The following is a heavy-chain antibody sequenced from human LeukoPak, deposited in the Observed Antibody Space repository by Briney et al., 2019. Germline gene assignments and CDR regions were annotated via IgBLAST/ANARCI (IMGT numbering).Heavy chain of an antibody. V-gene: IGHV4-34*01. J-gene: IGHJ4*02. CDR1: GGSISSYY. CDR3: ARNWIAAAVRGSFDY. Sequence: SETLSLTCTVSGGSISSYYWSWIRQPPGKGLEWIGGITHSGSTNYNPSLKSRVIISVDTSKNQFSLKLTSVTAADTAVYYCARNWIAAAVRGSFDYWGQGTLVTVSS. CDR2: ITHSGST. D-gene: IGHD6-25*01.